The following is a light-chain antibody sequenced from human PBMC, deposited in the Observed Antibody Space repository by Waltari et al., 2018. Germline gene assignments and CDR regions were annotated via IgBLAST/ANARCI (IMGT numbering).Light chain of an antibody. J-gene: IGKJ1*01. CDR1: QSISSW. Sequence: DIQMTQSPSTRSASVGDSVTITCRASQSISSWLAWYQQKPGKAPKLLSYKASSLETGVPSRFSGSGSGTDFTLTISSLQPDDFATYYCQQYNSYPWTFGQGTKVEIK. CDR2: KAS. V-gene: IGKV1-5*03. CDR3: QQYNSYPWT.